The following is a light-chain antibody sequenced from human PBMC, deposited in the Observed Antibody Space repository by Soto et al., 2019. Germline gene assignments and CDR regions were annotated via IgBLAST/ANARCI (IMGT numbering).Light chain of an antibody. V-gene: IGKV1-9*01. CDR2: GTF. CDR3: QHLNNYPPFT. Sequence: IQLTQSPSSLSASVGDRVSITCRASQDIKSYLAWYQQKQGKAPKLLISGTFTLQSGVPSRFNGSGSGTDFTLTISRLQPEDFATYYCQHLNNYPPFTFGPGTKVDLE. CDR1: QDIKSY. J-gene: IGKJ3*01.